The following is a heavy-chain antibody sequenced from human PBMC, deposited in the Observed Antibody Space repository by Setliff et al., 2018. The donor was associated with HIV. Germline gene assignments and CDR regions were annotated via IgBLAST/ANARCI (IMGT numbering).Heavy chain of an antibody. CDR1: GGSISSYY. CDR2: IFSSGST. CDR3: ARAYFGSGIYY. J-gene: IGHJ4*02. V-gene: IGHV4-4*09. D-gene: IGHD3-10*01. Sequence: PSETLSLTCTVSGGSISSYYWSWIRQPPGKGLEWLWHIFSSGSTKYNPSLKSRFTISVDTSKNQFSLKLYSVTAADTAVYYCARAYFGSGIYYWGQGTLVTVSS.